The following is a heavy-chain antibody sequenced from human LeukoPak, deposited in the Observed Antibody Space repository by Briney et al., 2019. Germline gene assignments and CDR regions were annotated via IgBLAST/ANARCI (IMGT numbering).Heavy chain of an antibody. J-gene: IGHJ4*02. Sequence: SQTLSLTCTVSGGSISSGGYYWSWIRQHPGKGLEWIGYIYYSGSTYCNPSLKSRVTISVDTSKNQFSLKLSSVTAADTAVYYCAREVRGYSYGYIPDYWGQGTLVTVSS. V-gene: IGHV4-31*03. CDR1: GGSISSGGYY. CDR3: AREVRGYSYGYIPDY. CDR2: IYYSGST. D-gene: IGHD5-18*01.